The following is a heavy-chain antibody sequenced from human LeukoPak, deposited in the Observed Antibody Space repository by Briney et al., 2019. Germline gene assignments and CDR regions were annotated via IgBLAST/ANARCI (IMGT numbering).Heavy chain of an antibody. J-gene: IGHJ4*02. D-gene: IGHD7-27*01. CDR1: GYTFTSYD. CDR2: MNPNSGNT. Sequence: ASVRVSCKASGYTFTSYDINWVRQATGQGLEWMGWMNPNSGNTGYAQKFQGRVTMTRNTSISTAYMELSSLRSDDTAVYYCARGPPNWGYDYWGPGTLVTVSS. CDR3: ARGPPNWGYDY. V-gene: IGHV1-8*01.